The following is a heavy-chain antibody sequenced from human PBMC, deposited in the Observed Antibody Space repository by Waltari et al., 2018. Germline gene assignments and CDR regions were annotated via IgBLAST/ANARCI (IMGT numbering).Heavy chain of an antibody. CDR2: ISASIKRA. CDR3: ARAPYRVLSISQYYFDA. D-gene: IGHD2-21*01. Sequence: QVQLVQSGAEVTKPGASVEVSCRTSGYTFNNFGVAWVRQAPGQGLEWMGWISASIKRAYTAQRFQGRLTMTALTSTSTAYMELKSLTSDDTATYFCARAPYRVLSISQYYFDAWGQGTLVTVSS. CDR1: GYTFNNFG. V-gene: IGHV1-18*04. J-gene: IGHJ4*02.